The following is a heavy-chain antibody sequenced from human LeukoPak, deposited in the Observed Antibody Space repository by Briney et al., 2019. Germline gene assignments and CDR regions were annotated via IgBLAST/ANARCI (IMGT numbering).Heavy chain of an antibody. V-gene: IGHV3-66*02. Sequence: TGGSLRLSCAASGSTVSSNYTSWVRQAPGKGLEWVSVIYSGGSTYYADSVKGRFTISRDNSKNTLYLQMNSLRAEDTAVYYCARDGRGDLTWIQLWSPFDYWGQGTLVTVSS. J-gene: IGHJ4*02. CDR3: ARDGRGDLTWIQLWSPFDY. CDR2: IYSGGST. CDR1: GSTVSSNY. D-gene: IGHD5-18*01.